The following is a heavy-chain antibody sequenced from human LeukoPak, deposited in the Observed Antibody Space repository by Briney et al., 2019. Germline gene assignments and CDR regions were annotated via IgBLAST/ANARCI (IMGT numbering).Heavy chain of an antibody. V-gene: IGHV3-30-3*01. CDR1: GFTFSSYA. CDR2: ISYDGSNK. J-gene: IGHJ5*02. D-gene: IGHD3-10*01. Sequence: PGRSLRLSCAASGFTFSSYAMHWVRQAPGKGLEWVAVISYDGSNKYYADSVKGRFTISRDNSKNTLYLQMNSLRAEDTAEYYCARDLGTVRGVINWFDPWGQGTLVTVSS. CDR3: ARDLGTVRGVINWFDP.